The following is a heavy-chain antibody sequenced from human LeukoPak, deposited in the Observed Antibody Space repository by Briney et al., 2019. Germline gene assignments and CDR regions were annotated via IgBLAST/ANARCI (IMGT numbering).Heavy chain of an antibody. CDR2: IYPGDSDT. D-gene: IGHD6-19*01. V-gene: IGHV5-51*01. CDR3: ARWGTAVAANNWFDP. CDR1: GYSFTSYW. J-gene: IGHJ5*02. Sequence: GESLKISCKGSGYSFTSYWIGWVRQMPGKGLEWMGIIYPGDSDTRYSPSFQGQVTISADKSISTAYLQWSSLKASDTAMYYCARWGTAVAANNWFDPWGQGTLVTVSS.